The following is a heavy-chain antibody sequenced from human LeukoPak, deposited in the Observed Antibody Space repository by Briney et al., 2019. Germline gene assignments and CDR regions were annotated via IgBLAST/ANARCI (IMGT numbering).Heavy chain of an antibody. CDR3: ASKETGYDYVWGSPLYYYYGMDV. Sequence: SVKVSCKASGGTFSSYAISWVRQAPGHGLESMGGIIPIFSTANYAQKFQGRVTITADESTSTAYMELSSLRSEDTAVYYCASKETGYDYVWGSPLYYYYGMDVWGQGTTVTVSS. CDR2: IIPIFSTA. V-gene: IGHV1-69*01. D-gene: IGHD3-16*01. CDR1: GGTFSSYA. J-gene: IGHJ6*02.